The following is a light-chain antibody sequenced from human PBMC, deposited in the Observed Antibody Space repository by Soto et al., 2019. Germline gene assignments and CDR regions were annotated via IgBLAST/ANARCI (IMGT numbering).Light chain of an antibody. CDR2: SNN. CDR1: SSNIGGNT. J-gene: IGLJ1*01. Sequence: QSALTQPPSASGTPGQRVTISCSGSSSNIGGNTVNWYQQLPGTAPKLLIYSNNQRPSGVPDRFSGSKSGTSASLAISGLQFEDEADYYCAAWDDSLNGYVFGTGTKITVL. CDR3: AAWDDSLNGYV. V-gene: IGLV1-44*01.